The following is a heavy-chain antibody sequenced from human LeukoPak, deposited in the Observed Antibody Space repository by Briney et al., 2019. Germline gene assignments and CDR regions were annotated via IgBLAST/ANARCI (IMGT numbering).Heavy chain of an antibody. D-gene: IGHD3-22*01. Sequence: GGSLRLSCAASGFTFSSYAMSWVRQAPGKGLEWVSAISGSGGSTYYADSVKGRFTIPRDNSKNTLYLQMNSLRAEDTAVYYCARQSYYDSSPKDAFDIWGQGTMVTVSS. CDR3: ARQSYYDSSPKDAFDI. CDR2: ISGSGGST. V-gene: IGHV3-23*01. CDR1: GFTFSSYA. J-gene: IGHJ3*02.